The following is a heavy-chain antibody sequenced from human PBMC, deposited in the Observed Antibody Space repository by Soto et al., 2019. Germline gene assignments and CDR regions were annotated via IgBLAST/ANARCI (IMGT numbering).Heavy chain of an antibody. CDR1: GFTVSSNY. Sequence: GGSLRLSCAASGFTVSSNYMSWVRQAPGKGLEWVSVIYSGGSTYYADSVKGRFTISRDNSKNTLYLQMNSLRAEDTAVYYCARDKNKLYSSSPDYYYYYMDVWGKGTTVTVSS. V-gene: IGHV3-66*01. J-gene: IGHJ6*03. D-gene: IGHD6-6*01. CDR3: ARDKNKLYSSSPDYYYYYMDV. CDR2: IYSGGST.